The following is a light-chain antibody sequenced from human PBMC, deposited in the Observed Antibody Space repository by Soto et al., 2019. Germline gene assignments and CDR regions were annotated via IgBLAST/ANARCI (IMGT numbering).Light chain of an antibody. CDR3: QQYYRPWT. CDR2: WAS. Sequence: DIVMTQSPDSLAVSLGERATINCKSSQSVLYSSNNKNYLAWYQQKPGQPPKLLIYWASTRDSGVPDRFSGGGSGTDFTLTISSLQADAVAVYYCQQYYRPWTFGQGTKVEIK. V-gene: IGKV4-1*01. CDR1: QSVLYSSNNKNY. J-gene: IGKJ1*01.